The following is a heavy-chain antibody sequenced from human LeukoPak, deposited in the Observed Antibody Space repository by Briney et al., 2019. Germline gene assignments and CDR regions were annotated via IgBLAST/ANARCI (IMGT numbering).Heavy chain of an antibody. V-gene: IGHV4-39*07. Sequence: SETLSLTCTVSGGSISSSSYYWGWIRQPPGKGLEWIGSIYYSGSTYYNPSLKSRVTISEDTSKNQFSLKLSSVTAADTAVYYCARGRYCTNGVCPYYFDYWGQGTLVTVSS. D-gene: IGHD2-8*01. CDR2: IYYSGST. CDR1: GGSISSSSYY. CDR3: ARGRYCTNGVCPYYFDY. J-gene: IGHJ4*02.